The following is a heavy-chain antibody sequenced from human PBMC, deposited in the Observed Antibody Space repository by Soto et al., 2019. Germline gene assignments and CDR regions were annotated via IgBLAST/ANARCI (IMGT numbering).Heavy chain of an antibody. Sequence: SETLSLTCTVSGGSISGYYWSWIRQSPGKGLEWIGCIYYSGSTNYNPSLKSRVTISLDTSKNQFSLKLSSVTAADTAVYYCTIFQEPLLPRTFQYWGQGSLVTVSS. CDR3: TIFQEPLLPRTFQY. D-gene: IGHD1-26*01. CDR1: GGSISGYY. V-gene: IGHV4-59*01. J-gene: IGHJ1*01. CDR2: IYYSGST.